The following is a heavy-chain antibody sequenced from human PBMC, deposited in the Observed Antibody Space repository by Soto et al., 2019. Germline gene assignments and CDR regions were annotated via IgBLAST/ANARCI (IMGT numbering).Heavy chain of an antibody. J-gene: IGHJ6*02. CDR2: VYSTGGT. CDR3: VRQGIGNLHGLVDV. CDR1: SGPSSSHN. D-gene: IGHD1-1*01. V-gene: IGHV4-59*08. Sequence: QVQLQQSGPGLVKPSETLSLTCSVSSGPSSSHNWGCIRQPPGRGLEWIGYVYSTGGTSYNPSLKSRVTLSADTSTNHISLTLSSVTAADTAVYYCVRQGIGNLHGLVDVWGQGTTVRVSS.